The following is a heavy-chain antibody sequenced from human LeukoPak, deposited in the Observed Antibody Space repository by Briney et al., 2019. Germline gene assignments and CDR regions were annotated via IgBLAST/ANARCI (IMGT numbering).Heavy chain of an antibody. V-gene: IGHV3-21*01. CDR2: ITGRGDAT. D-gene: IGHD3-9*01. J-gene: IGHJ4*02. CDR1: GFTFSSFA. CDR3: ARATTYDILTGYSDY. Sequence: GGSLRLSCAASGFTFSSFAMTWVRQAPGKGLEWVSTITGRGDATYYADSVKGRFTISRDNAKKSLFLQMNSLRAEDTAVYYCARATTYDILTGYSDYWGQGTLVTVSS.